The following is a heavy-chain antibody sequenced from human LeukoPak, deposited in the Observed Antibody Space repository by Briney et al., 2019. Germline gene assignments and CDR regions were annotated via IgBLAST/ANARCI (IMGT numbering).Heavy chain of an antibody. CDR2: VHDTGST. V-gene: IGHV4-39*01. CDR3: ATLGLLRGAGFNLATHFDY. Sequence: SETLSLTCTVSGVSISNNYFYWAWIRQPPGKGLELIVYVHDTGSTFHNSSLKSRVTISADTSQNQFSLSLTSVTAADTAVYYCATLGLLRGAGFNLATHFDYWGQGTLVAVSP. D-gene: IGHD1-26*01. CDR1: GVSISNNYFY. J-gene: IGHJ4*02.